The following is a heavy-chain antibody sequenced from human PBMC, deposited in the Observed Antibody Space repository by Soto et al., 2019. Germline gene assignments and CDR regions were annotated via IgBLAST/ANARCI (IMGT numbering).Heavy chain of an antibody. CDR1: GASISYGGFS. Sequence: KPSETLSLTCTVSGASISYGGFSWSWIRQSPGKGLEWIGYISHLESTYFHPSFKSRLTMSIDRTRNQFSLKLSSVTAADMAVYYCARGGGYDPFDYWGQGVLVTVS. J-gene: IGHJ4*02. D-gene: IGHD5-12*01. CDR2: ISHLEST. V-gene: IGHV4-30-2*06. CDR3: ARGGGYDPFDY.